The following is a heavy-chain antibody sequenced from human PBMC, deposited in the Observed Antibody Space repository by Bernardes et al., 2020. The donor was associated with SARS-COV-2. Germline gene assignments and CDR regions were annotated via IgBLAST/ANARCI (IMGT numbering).Heavy chain of an antibody. CDR3: ATEVTVGSARDFDH. J-gene: IGHJ4*02. Sequence: GGSLRLSCAASGFTFRNYAMRWVRQAPGKGLEWVASITYNSDNIYYADSVRGRFTISRDNSMNSLYLQLNSLRADDTALYYCATEVTVGSARDFDHWGQGTLVTVSS. CDR2: ITYNSDNI. CDR1: GFTFRNYA. V-gene: IGHV3-21*01. D-gene: IGHD3-10*01.